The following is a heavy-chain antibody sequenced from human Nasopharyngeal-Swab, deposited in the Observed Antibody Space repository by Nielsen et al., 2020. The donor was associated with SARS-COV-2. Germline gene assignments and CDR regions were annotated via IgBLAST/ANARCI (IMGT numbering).Heavy chain of an antibody. CDR1: GYSFISYW. CDR2: IYPGDSDT. Sequence: GESLKISCKVSGYSFISYWIGWVRQMPGKGLEWMGVIYPGDSDTRYSPSFQGQPTISVDKSIDTAYLQWDSLEASDTAMYYCARAYPTFDIWGQGTLVTVSS. V-gene: IGHV5-51*01. J-gene: IGHJ4*02. CDR3: ARAYPTFDI.